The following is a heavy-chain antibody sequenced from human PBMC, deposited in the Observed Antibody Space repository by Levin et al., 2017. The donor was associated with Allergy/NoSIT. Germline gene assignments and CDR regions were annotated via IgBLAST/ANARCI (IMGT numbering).Heavy chain of an antibody. CDR3: ASRYSGYEKDDY. CDR2: IIPIFGTA. CDR1: GGTFSSYA. V-gene: IGHV1-69*13. J-gene: IGHJ4*02. D-gene: IGHD5-12*01. Sequence: ASVKVSCKASGGTFSSYAISWVRQAPGQGLEWMGGIIPIFGTANYAQKFQGRVTITADESTSTAYMELSSLRSEDTAVYYCASRYSGYEKDDYWGQGTLVTVSS.